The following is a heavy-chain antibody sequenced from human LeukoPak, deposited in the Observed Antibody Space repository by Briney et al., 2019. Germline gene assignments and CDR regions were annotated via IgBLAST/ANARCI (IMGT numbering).Heavy chain of an antibody. J-gene: IGHJ6*03. CDR3: ARGFLLEWFPYYMDV. CDR2: LNPNSGAT. CDR1: GGTFSSYA. Sequence: ASVKVSCKASGGTFSSYAISWVRQAPGQGLEWMGWLNPNSGATDYAQRFQGRVTFTRNTSTSTAYMELSSLRSEDTAVYYCARGFLLEWFPYYMDVWGKGTTVTVSS. V-gene: IGHV1-8*03. D-gene: IGHD3-3*01.